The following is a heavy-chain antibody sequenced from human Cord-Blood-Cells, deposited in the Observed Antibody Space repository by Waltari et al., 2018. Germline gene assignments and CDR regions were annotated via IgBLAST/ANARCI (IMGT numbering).Heavy chain of an antibody. Sequence: QVQLVQSGAEVKKPGASVKVSCKASGYTFTSYAMHWVRQAPGQRLEWMGWINAGNGNTKSSQKFQGRVTITRDTSASTAYMELSSLRSEDTAVYYCARVHNWNYYFDYWGQGTLVTVSS. J-gene: IGHJ4*02. CDR1: GYTFTSYA. V-gene: IGHV1-3*01. CDR2: INAGNGNT. CDR3: ARVHNWNYYFDY. D-gene: IGHD1-7*01.